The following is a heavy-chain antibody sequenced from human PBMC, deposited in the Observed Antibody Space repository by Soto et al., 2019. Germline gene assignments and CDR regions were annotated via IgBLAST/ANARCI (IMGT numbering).Heavy chain of an antibody. CDR1: GYSFTSYW. V-gene: IGHV5-10-1*01. CDR2: IDPSDSYS. D-gene: IGHD1-7*01. J-gene: IGHJ6*02. Sequence: GESLKISCKGSGYSFTSYWISWVRQMPGKGLEWMVRIDPSDSYSNYSPSFQGHVTISADNSISTAYLQWSSLKASDTAMYYCARRTPPHYYYGMDVWGQGTTVTVSS. CDR3: ARRTPPHYYYGMDV.